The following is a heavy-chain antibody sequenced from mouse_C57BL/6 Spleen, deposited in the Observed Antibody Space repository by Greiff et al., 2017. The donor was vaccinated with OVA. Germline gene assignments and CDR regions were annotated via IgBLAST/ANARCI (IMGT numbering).Heavy chain of an antibody. V-gene: IGHV3-6*01. CDR2: ISYDGSN. Sequence: ESGPGLVKPSQSLSLTCSVTGYSITSGYYWNWIRQFPGNKLEWMGYISYDGSNNYNPSLKNRISITRDTSKNQFFLKLNSVTTEDTATYYCARTTVVDYYAMDYWGQGTSVTVSS. D-gene: IGHD1-1*01. CDR3: ARTTVVDYYAMDY. CDR1: GYSITSGYY. J-gene: IGHJ4*01.